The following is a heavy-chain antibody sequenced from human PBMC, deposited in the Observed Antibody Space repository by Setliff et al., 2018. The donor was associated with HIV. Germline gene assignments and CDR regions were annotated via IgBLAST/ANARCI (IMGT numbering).Heavy chain of an antibody. CDR3: ARDLGSEQWLPDAFDI. Sequence: ASVKVSCKASGYTFTGYYMHWVRQAPGQGLEWMGWINPNNGGTNYAQKFQGRVTMTRDTSISTAYMELNSLRAEDTALYYCARDLGSEQWLPDAFDIWGQGTMVTVSS. CDR1: GYTFTGYY. J-gene: IGHJ3*02. D-gene: IGHD6-19*01. CDR2: INPNNGGT. V-gene: IGHV1-2*02.